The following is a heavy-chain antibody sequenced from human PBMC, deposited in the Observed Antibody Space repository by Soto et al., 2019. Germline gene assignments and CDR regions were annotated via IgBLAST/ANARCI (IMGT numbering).Heavy chain of an antibody. CDR1: GFTFSSYA. CDR2: ISGSGGST. CDR3: AKTLSIAVAGTTHFDY. Sequence: EVQMLESGGGLVQPGGSLRLSCAASGFTFSSYAMSWVLQAPGQRLEWVSAISGSGGSTYYADSVKGRFTISRDNSKNTLYLQMTNLRAEDTAVYYCAKTLSIAVAGTTHFDYWGQGTLVTVSS. J-gene: IGHJ4*02. V-gene: IGHV3-23*01. D-gene: IGHD6-19*01.